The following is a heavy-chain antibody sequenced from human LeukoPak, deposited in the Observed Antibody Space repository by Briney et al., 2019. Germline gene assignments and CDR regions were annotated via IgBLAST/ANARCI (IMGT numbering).Heavy chain of an antibody. Sequence: GGSLRLSCAASGFTFSSYWMHWVRQAPGKGLVWVSRISPDGSTTGHADSVKGRFTISRDNSKNTLYLQMNSLRAEDTAVYYCARALYGSYDFDYWGQGTLVTVSS. J-gene: IGHJ4*02. D-gene: IGHD1-26*01. CDR1: GFTFSSYW. V-gene: IGHV3-74*01. CDR2: ISPDGSTT. CDR3: ARALYGSYDFDY.